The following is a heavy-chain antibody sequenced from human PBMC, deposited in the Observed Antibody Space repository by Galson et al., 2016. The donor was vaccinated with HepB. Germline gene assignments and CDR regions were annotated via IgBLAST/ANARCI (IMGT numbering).Heavy chain of an antibody. V-gene: IGHV4-61*01. CDR3: ARGRYRLDQ. J-gene: IGHJ4*02. CDR2: IYYTGSS. CDR1: GDSVSGTNYY. Sequence: ETLSLTCSVSGDSVSGTNYYWTWIRQPPGKGLEWIGYIYYTGSSHFSPSLKSRIAMSVDTSKNQFSLRLSSVTAADTAVYFCARGRYRLDQWGQGTLATVSS. D-gene: IGHD1-1*01.